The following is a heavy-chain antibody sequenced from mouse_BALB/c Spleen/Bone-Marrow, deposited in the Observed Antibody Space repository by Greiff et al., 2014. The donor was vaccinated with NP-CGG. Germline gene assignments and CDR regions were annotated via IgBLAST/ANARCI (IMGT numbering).Heavy chain of an antibody. Sequence: EVMLVESGGDLVKPGGSLKLSCAASGFTFSSYGMSWVRQTPDKRLEWVATISSGGSYTYYPDSVKGRFTISRDNAKNTLYLQMSSLKSEDTAMYYCARQYGNLGVMDYWGQGTSVTVSS. V-gene: IGHV5-6*02. CDR2: ISSGGSYT. D-gene: IGHD2-1*01. J-gene: IGHJ4*01. CDR3: ARQYGNLGVMDY. CDR1: GFTFSSYG.